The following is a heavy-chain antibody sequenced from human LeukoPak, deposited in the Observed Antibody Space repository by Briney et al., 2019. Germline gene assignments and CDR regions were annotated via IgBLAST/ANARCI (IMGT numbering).Heavy chain of an antibody. D-gene: IGHD6-13*01. J-gene: IGHJ6*02. CDR1: GGSFSGYY. V-gene: IGHV4-34*01. CDR2: INHSGST. Sequence: PSETLSPTCAVYGGSFSGYYWSRIRQPPGKGLEWIGEINHSGSTNYNPSLKSRVTISVDTSKNQFSLKLSSVTAADTAVYYCAGAYSSSSDPRRSGMDVWGQGTTVTVSS. CDR3: AGAYSSSSDPRRSGMDV.